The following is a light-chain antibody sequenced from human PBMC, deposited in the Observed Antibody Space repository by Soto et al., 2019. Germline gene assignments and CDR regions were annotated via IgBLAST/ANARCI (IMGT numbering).Light chain of an antibody. CDR1: SSDIGGYNF. CDR2: EVS. J-gene: IGLJ1*01. V-gene: IGLV2-14*01. CDR3: SSFRSGTTL. Sequence: QSALTQPASVSGSPGQSITISCTGTSSDIGGYNFVSWYHQHPGKAPKLMIYEVSNRPSGVSDRFSGSKSGNTASLTISGLQAEDEAEYYCSSFRSGTTLFGTGTKLTVL.